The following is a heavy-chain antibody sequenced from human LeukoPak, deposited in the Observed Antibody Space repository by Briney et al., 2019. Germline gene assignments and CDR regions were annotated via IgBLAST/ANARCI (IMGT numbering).Heavy chain of an antibody. D-gene: IGHD3-22*01. CDR2: INPNSGGT. CDR3: AGPRDYYDSSGYDY. V-gene: IGHV1-2*02. CDR1: GYTFTGYY. Sequence: ASVKVSCKASGYTFTGYYMHWVRQAPGQGLEWMGWINPNSGGTNYAQKFQGRVTMTRDTSISTAYMELSRLRPDDTAVYYCAGPRDYYDSSGYDYWGQGTLVTVSS. J-gene: IGHJ4*02.